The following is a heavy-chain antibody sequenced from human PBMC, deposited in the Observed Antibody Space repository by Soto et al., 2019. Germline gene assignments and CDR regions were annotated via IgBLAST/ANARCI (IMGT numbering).Heavy chain of an antibody. CDR3: ARLASGIAAAGTDYYYYGMDV. D-gene: IGHD6-13*01. CDR1: GYAFTSYF. CDR2: INPSDRST. J-gene: IGHJ6*02. V-gene: IGHV1-46*01. Sequence: ASVKVSCKASGYAFTSYFMHWVRQAPGQGLEWMGIINPSDRSTSYAPKFQGRVTITTDKSTSTAYMELSSLRSEDTAVYYCARLASGIAAAGTDYYYYGMDVWGQGTTVTVSS.